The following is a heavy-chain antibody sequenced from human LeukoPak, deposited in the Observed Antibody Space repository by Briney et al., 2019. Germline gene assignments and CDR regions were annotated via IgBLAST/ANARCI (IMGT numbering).Heavy chain of an antibody. CDR1: GFTFSSYA. D-gene: IGHD6-19*01. CDR3: ARDSSYSSGWYEVFGIWDFQH. J-gene: IGHJ1*01. V-gene: IGHV3-30-3*01. Sequence: PGGSLRLSCAASGFTFSSYAMHWVRQAPGKGLEWVAVISYDGSNKYYADSVKGRFTTSRDNSKNTLFLQMNSLRAEDTAVYYCARDSSYSSGWYEVFGIWDFQHWGQGTLVTVSS. CDR2: ISYDGSNK.